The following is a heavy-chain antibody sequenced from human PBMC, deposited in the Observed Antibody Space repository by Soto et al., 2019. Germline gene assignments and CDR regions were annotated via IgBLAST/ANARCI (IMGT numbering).Heavy chain of an antibody. Sequence: ASVKVSFMASGYTFTSYGISWVRQAPGQGLEWLGWISAYNGNTNYAQKLQSRVTMTTDTSTSTAYMELRSLRSDDTAVYYCARVSGDPYCSGGSCYSGYGMDVWGQGTTVTVSS. CDR2: ISAYNGNT. J-gene: IGHJ6*02. CDR1: GYTFTSYG. V-gene: IGHV1-18*01. D-gene: IGHD2-15*01. CDR3: ARVSGDPYCSGGSCYSGYGMDV.